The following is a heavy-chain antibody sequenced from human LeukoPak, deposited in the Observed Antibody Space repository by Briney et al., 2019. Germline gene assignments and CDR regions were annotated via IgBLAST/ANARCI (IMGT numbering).Heavy chain of an antibody. CDR3: ARHLSGVTGYSYGRGIDY. J-gene: IGHJ4*02. CDR2: IKKDGSEN. Sequence: GGSLRLSCAASGFTFSSYWMSWVRQAPGKWLEWVANIKKDGSENYYVDSVKGRFTISRDNAKKSLYLQMKSLRAEDTAVYYCARHLSGVTGYSYGRGIDYWGQGTLVTVSS. V-gene: IGHV3-7*01. D-gene: IGHD5-18*01. CDR1: GFTFSSYW.